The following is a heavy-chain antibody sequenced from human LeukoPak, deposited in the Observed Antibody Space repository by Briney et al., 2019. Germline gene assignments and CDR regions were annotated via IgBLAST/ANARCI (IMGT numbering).Heavy chain of an antibody. CDR1: GYTFTGYY. J-gene: IGHJ4*02. Sequence: GASVKVSCKASGYTFTGYYMHWVRQAPGQGLEWMGWISAYNGNTNYAQKLQGRVTMTTDTSTSTAYMELRSLRSDDTAVYYCAREDYYDSSGPYFDYWGQGTLVTVSS. CDR2: ISAYNGNT. D-gene: IGHD3-22*01. V-gene: IGHV1-18*04. CDR3: AREDYYDSSGPYFDY.